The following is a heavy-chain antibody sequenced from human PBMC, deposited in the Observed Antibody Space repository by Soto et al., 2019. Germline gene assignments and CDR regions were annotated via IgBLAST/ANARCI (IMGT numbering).Heavy chain of an antibody. V-gene: IGHV5-10-1*01. D-gene: IGHD6-19*01. CDR1: GYSFTSYW. J-gene: IGHJ6*02. Sequence: GDSLKIYWKGSGYSFTSYWISWVRQMPGKGLEWMGRIDPSDSYTNYSPSFQGHVTISADKSISTAYLQWGSLKASDTAMYDCARQLVAGDEYYDHMDFLCQGTTVTVSS. CDR3: ARQLVAGDEYYDHMDF. CDR2: IDPSDSYT.